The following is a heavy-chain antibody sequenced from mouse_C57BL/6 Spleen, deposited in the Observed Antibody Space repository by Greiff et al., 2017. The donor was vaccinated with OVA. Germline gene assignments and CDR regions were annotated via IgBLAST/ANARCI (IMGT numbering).Heavy chain of an antibody. V-gene: IGHV2-5*01. CDR1: GFSLTSYG. J-gene: IGHJ4*01. CDR2: LWRGGST. D-gene: IGHD1-1*01. CDR3: AKEEDSGSSPLWNY. Sequence: QVQLQQSGPGLVQPSQSLSITCTVSGFSLTSYGVHWVRQSPGKGLEWLGVLWRGGSTDYNAAFMSRLSITKDNSKRQVFFKMNSLQADDTAKYYCAKEEDSGSSPLWNYWGQGTSVTVSS.